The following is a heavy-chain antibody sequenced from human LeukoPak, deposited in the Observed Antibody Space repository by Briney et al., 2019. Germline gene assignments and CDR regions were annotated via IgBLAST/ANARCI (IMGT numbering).Heavy chain of an antibody. D-gene: IGHD6-13*01. Sequence: ASVKVSCKASGYTFSSYGISWVRQAPGQGLEWMRWITVYNGNTKYAHKYQDRVTMTTDTSTSTAYMDLRSLRSDDTAVYYCARDRGYEQQRWFDLWGQGTLVTVSS. V-gene: IGHV1-18*01. CDR3: ARDRGYEQQRWFDL. CDR2: ITVYNGNT. CDR1: GYTFSSYG. J-gene: IGHJ5*01.